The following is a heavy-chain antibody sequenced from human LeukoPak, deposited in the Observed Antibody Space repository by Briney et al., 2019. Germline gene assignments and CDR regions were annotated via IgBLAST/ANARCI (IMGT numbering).Heavy chain of an antibody. V-gene: IGHV3-23*01. CDR1: GFTFSSYA. CDR3: AKGTRGPTLPYFDY. CDR2: ISYSGGST. Sequence: SGGSLRLSCAASGFTFSSYAMSWVRQAPGKGLEWVSVISYSGGSTYYADSVKGRFTISRDNSKNTLYLQMNSLRAEDTAVYYCAKGTRGPTLPYFDYWGQGTLVTVSS. J-gene: IGHJ4*02. D-gene: IGHD3-10*01.